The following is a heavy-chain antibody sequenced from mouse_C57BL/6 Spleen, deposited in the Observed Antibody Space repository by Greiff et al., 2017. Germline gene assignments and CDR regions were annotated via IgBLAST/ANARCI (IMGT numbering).Heavy chain of an antibody. CDR1: GYTFTSYW. D-gene: IGHD1-1*01. Sequence: QVQLQQPGAELVKPGASVTLSCKASGYTFTSYWMHWVKQRPGRGLEWIGRIDPNSGGTKYNEKFKSKATLTVDKPSSTAYMQLSSLTSEDSAVYYGARNPITTVVDYAMDYWGQGTSVTVSS. CDR3: ARNPITTVVDYAMDY. J-gene: IGHJ4*01. CDR2: IDPNSGGT. V-gene: IGHV1-72*01.